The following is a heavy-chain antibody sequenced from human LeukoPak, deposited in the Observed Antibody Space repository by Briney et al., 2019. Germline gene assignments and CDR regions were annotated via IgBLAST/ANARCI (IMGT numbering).Heavy chain of an antibody. J-gene: IGHJ5*02. Sequence: EASVKVSCKASGGTFSSYAISWVRQAPGQGLEWMGGIITIFGTANYAQKFQGRVTITADESTSTAYMELSSLRSEDTAVYYCARIVVVAAISWFDPWGQGTLVTVSS. CDR1: GGTFSSYA. D-gene: IGHD2-15*01. CDR2: IITIFGTA. CDR3: ARIVVVAAISWFDP. V-gene: IGHV1-69*13.